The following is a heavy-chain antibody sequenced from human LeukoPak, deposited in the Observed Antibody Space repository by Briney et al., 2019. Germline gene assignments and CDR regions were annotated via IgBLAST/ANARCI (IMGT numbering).Heavy chain of an antibody. Sequence: SVKVSCKASGGTFSSYAISWVRQAPGQGLEWMGGIIPIFGTANYAQKLQGRVTITTDESTSTAYMELSSLRSEDTAVYYCARGYKVRGVITLPDYWGQGTLVTVSS. CDR3: ARGYKVRGVITLPDY. CDR2: IIPIFGTA. V-gene: IGHV1-69*05. D-gene: IGHD3-10*01. J-gene: IGHJ4*02. CDR1: GGTFSSYA.